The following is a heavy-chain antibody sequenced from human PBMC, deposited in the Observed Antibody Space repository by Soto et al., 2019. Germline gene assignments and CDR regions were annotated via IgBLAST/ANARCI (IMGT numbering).Heavy chain of an antibody. J-gene: IGHJ6*02. CDR2: ISYEGSNT. CDR3: ARVTPGNNLYYFSGLDF. V-gene: IGHV3-30-3*01. CDR1: GFTFDTYV. D-gene: IGHD1-1*01. Sequence: GGSRRRSWVASGFTFDTYVIHWVRQAPGKGLQWVALISYEGSNTYYADSVRGRFTISRDNSKNTLYLQMNTLRPEDTGLYYCARVTPGNNLYYFSGLDFWGQGTSVTVSS.